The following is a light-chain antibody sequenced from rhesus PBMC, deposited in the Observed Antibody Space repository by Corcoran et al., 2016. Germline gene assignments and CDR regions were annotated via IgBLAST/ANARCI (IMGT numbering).Light chain of an antibody. Sequence: DIQMTQSPSSLSASVGDSITITCRASQGISSYLYWYQQKPGKAPKRLLYKTSRLESGVPSRFSGSGSGTDFTLTISSLQPEDFATYYCLQYNSDPPTFGQGTKVEIK. J-gene: IGKJ1*01. CDR2: KTS. V-gene: IGKV1-43*02. CDR1: QGISSY. CDR3: LQYNSDPPT.